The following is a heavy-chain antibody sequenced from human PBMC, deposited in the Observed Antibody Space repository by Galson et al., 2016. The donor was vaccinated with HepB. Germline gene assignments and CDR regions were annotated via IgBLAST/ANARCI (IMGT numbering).Heavy chain of an antibody. CDR1: GFTVSDYY. Sequence: SLRLSCAASGFTVSDYYMTWVRQAPGKGLEWVSGISGSGGRTYYSDSVRGRFTISRDNSKNTLYLQMNSLKAGDTAIYYCAKDSRRSTFGVLIHGLFSYMDVWGKGTTVTVSS. J-gene: IGHJ6*03. CDR3: AKDSRRSTFGVLIHGLFSYMDV. CDR2: ISGSGGRT. V-gene: IGHV3-23*01. D-gene: IGHD3-3*01.